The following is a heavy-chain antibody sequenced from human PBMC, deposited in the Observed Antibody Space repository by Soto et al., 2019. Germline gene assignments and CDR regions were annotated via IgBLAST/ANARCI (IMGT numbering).Heavy chain of an antibody. D-gene: IGHD3-16*01. CDR2: MDQDGSET. J-gene: IGHJ4*02. CDR3: VCGGNFFIY. V-gene: IGHV3-7*01. Sequence: EVQLVESGGGLVQPGGSLRLSCAASGFTFSTYWMTWVGQPPGKGLEWVANMDQDGSETYYVDSVRGRFTVSRDNAKNSQYLQMNSLRVEDTAVYYCVCGGNFFIYWGQGTLVTVSP. CDR1: GFTFSTYW.